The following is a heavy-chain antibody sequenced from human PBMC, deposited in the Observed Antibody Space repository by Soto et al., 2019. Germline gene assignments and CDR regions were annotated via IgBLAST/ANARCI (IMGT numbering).Heavy chain of an antibody. Sequence: GGSLRLSCAASGFTFTNYAMNWVRQAPGKGLEWVSTIAGSGGGTYYADSVKGRFTISRDNSKNTLFLQMDSLRAEDTAVYYCTTELLLGYCSSTSCSRRKNWFDPWGQGTLVTVSS. J-gene: IGHJ5*02. CDR2: IAGSGGGT. CDR1: GFTFTNYA. CDR3: TTELLLGYCSSTSCSRRKNWFDP. D-gene: IGHD2-2*01. V-gene: IGHV3-23*01.